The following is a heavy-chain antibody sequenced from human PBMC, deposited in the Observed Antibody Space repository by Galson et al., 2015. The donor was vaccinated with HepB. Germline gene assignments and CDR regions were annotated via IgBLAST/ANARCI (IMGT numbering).Heavy chain of an antibody. J-gene: IGHJ6*02. D-gene: IGHD1-14*01. CDR1: GDSVSNNNAA. V-gene: IGHV6-1*01. Sequence: AISGDSVSNNNAAWYWIRQSPSRGLEWLGRTYYRAKWYNDYAPSVRSRITISPDTSRNHFSLHLNSVTPEDTAVYYCARVGGTIYYYAMDVWGQGTTVTVSS. CDR3: ARVGGTIYYYAMDV. CDR2: TYYRAKWYN.